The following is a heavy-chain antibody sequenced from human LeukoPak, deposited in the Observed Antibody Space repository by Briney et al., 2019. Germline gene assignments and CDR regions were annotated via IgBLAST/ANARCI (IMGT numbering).Heavy chain of an antibody. CDR2: IYYTGSS. CDR3: ARGFWPSGHRIYYSSGWYRTYYFDY. CDR1: GGAISSSDDY. D-gene: IGHD6-19*01. V-gene: IGHV4-39*07. J-gene: IGHJ4*02. Sequence: SETLSLTCSVSGGAISSSDDYWGFVRQTPGKGLEWMGSIYYTGSSHYNPSLKSRVTISVDTSKNQFSLKLSSVTAADTAVYYCARGFWPSGHRIYYSSGWYRTYYFDYWGQGTLVTVSS.